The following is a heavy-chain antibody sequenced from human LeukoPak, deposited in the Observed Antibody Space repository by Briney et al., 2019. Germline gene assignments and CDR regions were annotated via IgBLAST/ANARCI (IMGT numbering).Heavy chain of an antibody. Sequence: GGSLRLSCGTAGFTFSSYVMHWVRRTRGKGLVWVSRISYEGIISYADSVKGRFTISRDNAKNSLVLQMNNLRSEHTAVYYSASDWGNPLLFDYSESGGYDHWGQVTLVTVAS. V-gene: IGHV3-74*01. CDR2: ISYEGII. J-gene: IGHJ5*02. CDR3: ASDWGNPLLFDYSESGGYDH. D-gene: IGHD3-22*01. CDR1: GFTFSSYV.